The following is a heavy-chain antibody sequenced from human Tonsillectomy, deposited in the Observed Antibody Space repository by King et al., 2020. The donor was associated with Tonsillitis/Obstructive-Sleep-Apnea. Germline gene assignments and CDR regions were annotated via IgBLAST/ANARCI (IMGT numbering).Heavy chain of an antibody. D-gene: IGHD1-26*01. CDR3: ARDFRTIVGPTRAFDI. V-gene: IGHV3-21*01. CDR1: GFTFSSYS. CDR2: ISSSGTYI. J-gene: IGHJ3*02. Sequence: VQLVESGGGLVKPGGSLRLSCAASGFTFSSYSMNWVRQAPGKGLEWVSSISSSGTYIYYADSVKGRFTISRDNAKNSLYLQMNSLRAEDTAVYYCARDFRTIVGPTRAFDIWGQGTMVTVSS.